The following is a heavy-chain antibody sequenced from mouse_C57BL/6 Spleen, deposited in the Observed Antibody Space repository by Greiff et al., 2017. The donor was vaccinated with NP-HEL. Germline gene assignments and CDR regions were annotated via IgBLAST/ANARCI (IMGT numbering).Heavy chain of an antibody. J-gene: IGHJ4*01. Sequence: QVQLQQPGAELVRPGSSVKLSCKASGYTFTSYWMHWVKQRPIQGLEWIGNIDPSDSETHYNQKFKDKATLTVDKSSSTAYMQLSSLTSEDSAVYYCARSCDGYYLYAMDYWGQGTSVTVSS. V-gene: IGHV1-52*01. CDR2: IDPSDSET. CDR1: GYTFTSYW. D-gene: IGHD2-3*01. CDR3: ARSCDGYYLYAMDY.